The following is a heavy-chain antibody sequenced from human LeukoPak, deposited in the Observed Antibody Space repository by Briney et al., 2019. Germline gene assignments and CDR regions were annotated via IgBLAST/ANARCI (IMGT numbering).Heavy chain of an antibody. CDR1: GFTVTSNY. J-gene: IGHJ2*01. CDR2: IYTGGST. CDR3: ARDRGRGVWYFDL. V-gene: IGHV3-53*01. D-gene: IGHD2-15*01. Sequence: HPGGSLRLSCAASGFTVTSNYMSWVRQAPGKGLEWVSVIYTGGSTYYADSVKGRFTISRDDSTNTLYLQVNSLRAEDTAVYYCARDRGRGVWYFDLWGRGTLVTVSS.